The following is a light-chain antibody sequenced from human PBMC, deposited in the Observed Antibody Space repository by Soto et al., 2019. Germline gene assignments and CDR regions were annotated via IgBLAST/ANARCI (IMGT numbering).Light chain of an antibody. V-gene: IGKV3-20*01. Sequence: EIVLTQSPGTLSLSPGERATLSCRASQSVSSYLAWYQQKPGQAPRLLIYDASSRAAGIPDRFSGSGSGTDFPLTISRLEPDDFAVYYCQQYRSSPPLTFGGGTKVEIK. CDR1: QSVSSY. J-gene: IGKJ4*01. CDR3: QQYRSSPPLT. CDR2: DAS.